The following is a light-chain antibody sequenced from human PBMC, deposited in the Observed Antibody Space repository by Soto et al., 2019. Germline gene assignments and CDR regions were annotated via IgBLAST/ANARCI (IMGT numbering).Light chain of an antibody. CDR3: QQYNSYSQT. V-gene: IGKV3-11*01. CDR2: DAS. J-gene: IGKJ1*01. CDR1: QSFRGL. Sequence: EVVLTQSPVTLSLSPGERSTLSCRSSQSFRGLLAWYQQKTGQAPRLLIYDASNRATGIPARFSGSGSGTEFTLTISSLQPDDFATDYCQQYNSYSQTFGQGTKVDIK.